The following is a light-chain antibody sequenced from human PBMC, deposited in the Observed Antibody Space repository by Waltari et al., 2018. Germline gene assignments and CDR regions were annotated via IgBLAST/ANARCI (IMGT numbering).Light chain of an antibody. Sequence: QSALTQPASVSGSPGQSITISCTGTSSDVGGYNYVSWYQQHPGKAPKLIIYEVSNRHSGVSNRVSGSKSGNTASLTIVGLQAEDEADYYCSSYTSSSTVVFGGGTKLTVL. CDR2: EVS. J-gene: IGLJ2*01. CDR1: SSDVGGYNY. V-gene: IGLV2-14*01. CDR3: SSYTSSSTVV.